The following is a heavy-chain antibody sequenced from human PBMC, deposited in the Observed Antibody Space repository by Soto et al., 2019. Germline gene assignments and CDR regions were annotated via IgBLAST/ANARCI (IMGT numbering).Heavy chain of an antibody. J-gene: IGHJ6*03. CDR1: GGSISSYY. Sequence: QVHLQESGPGLVKPSETLSLTCTVYGGSISSYYWSWIRQPPGKGPAWIRYIYYSGSTNYNPSLRSRVTISVDTSKSQFSLKLSSVTAADTAVYYCARDGRYCSGGSCLEDYYYFMDVWGKGTTVTVSS. CDR2: IYYSGST. V-gene: IGHV4-59*01. CDR3: ARDGRYCSGGSCLEDYYYFMDV. D-gene: IGHD2-15*01.